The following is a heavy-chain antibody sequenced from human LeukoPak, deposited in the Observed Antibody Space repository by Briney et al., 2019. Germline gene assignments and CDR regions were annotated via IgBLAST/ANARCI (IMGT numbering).Heavy chain of an antibody. J-gene: IGHJ4*02. CDR3: AKDLRICGGDCYSGY. CDR2: ISSSSSTI. CDR1: GFTFSSYS. V-gene: IGHV3-48*04. Sequence: PGGSLRLSCAASGFTFSSYSMNWVRQALGKGLEWVSYISSSSSTIYYADSVKGRFTISRDNAKNSLYLQMNSLRAEDTAVYYCAKDLRICGGDCYSGYWGQGTLVTVSS. D-gene: IGHD2-21*02.